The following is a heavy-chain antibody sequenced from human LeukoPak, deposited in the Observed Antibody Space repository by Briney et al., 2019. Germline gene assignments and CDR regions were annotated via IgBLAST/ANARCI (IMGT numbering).Heavy chain of an antibody. CDR1: GGSISSYY. V-gene: IGHV4-59*01. J-gene: IGHJ5*02. CDR3: ARDREDYYDSSGYHSWFDP. CDR2: IYYSGST. Sequence: SETLSLTCTVSGGSISSYYWSWIRQPPGKGLEWIGYIYYSGSTNYNPSLKSRVTISVDTSKNQFSLKLSSVTAADTAVYYCARDREDYYDSSGYHSWFDPWGQGTLVTVSS. D-gene: IGHD3-22*01.